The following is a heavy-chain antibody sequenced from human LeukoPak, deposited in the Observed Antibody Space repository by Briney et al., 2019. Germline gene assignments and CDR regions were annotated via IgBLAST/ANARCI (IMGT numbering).Heavy chain of an antibody. D-gene: IGHD3-22*01. V-gene: IGHV1-69*13. CDR3: ARGQDITMIVVPLNY. J-gene: IGHJ4*02. CDR1: GGTFSSYA. Sequence: ASVKVSCKASGGTFSSYAISWVRQAPGQGLEWMGGIIPIFGTANYAQKFQGRVTITADESTSTAYMELSSLRSEDTAVYYCARGQDITMIVVPLNYWGQGTLVTVSS. CDR2: IIPIFGTA.